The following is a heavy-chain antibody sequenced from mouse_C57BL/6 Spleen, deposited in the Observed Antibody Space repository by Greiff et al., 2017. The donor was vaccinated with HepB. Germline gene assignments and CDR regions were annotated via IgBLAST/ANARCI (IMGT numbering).Heavy chain of an antibody. CDR2: IYPRSGNT. CDR1: GYTFTSYG. CDR3: ARSEDYYGSPFDY. D-gene: IGHD1-1*01. V-gene: IGHV1-81*01. J-gene: IGHJ2*01. Sequence: QVQLKESGAELARPGASVKLSCKASGYTFTSYGISWVKQRTGQGLEWIGEIYPRSGNTYYNEKFKGKATLTADKSSSTAYMELRSLTSADAAVYFCARSEDYYGSPFDYWGQGTTLTVSS.